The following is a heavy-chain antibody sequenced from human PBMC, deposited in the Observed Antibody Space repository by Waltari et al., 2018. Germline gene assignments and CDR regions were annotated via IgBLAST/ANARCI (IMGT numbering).Heavy chain of an antibody. V-gene: IGHV4-39*07. J-gene: IGHJ4*02. CDR2: IYYSGST. CDR1: GGSISSSSYY. D-gene: IGHD2-15*01. CDR3: ARDHIVVVVAADWGHYVDY. Sequence: QLQLQESGPGLVKPSETLSLTCTVSGGSISSSSYYWGWIRQPPGKGLEWIGSIYYSGSTYYNPSLKSRVTISVDTSKNQFSLKLSSVTAADTAVYYCARDHIVVVVAADWGHYVDYWGQGTLVTVSS.